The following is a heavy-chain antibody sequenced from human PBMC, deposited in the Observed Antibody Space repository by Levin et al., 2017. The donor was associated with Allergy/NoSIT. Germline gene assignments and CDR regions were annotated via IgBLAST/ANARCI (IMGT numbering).Heavy chain of an antibody. CDR1: GSPFSPYA. D-gene: IGHD3-22*01. V-gene: IGHV3-30-3*01. Sequence: GGSLRLSCAASGSPFSPYAIHWVRQPPGRGLEWVSVISGDGHTQIHADSVKGRFTISRDNSKNTLSLQMTTLRPEDTAVYYCVGGDDTRAGGYFDFWGQGTLVVVSS. CDR3: VGGDDTRAGGYFDF. J-gene: IGHJ4*02. CDR2: ISGDGHTQ.